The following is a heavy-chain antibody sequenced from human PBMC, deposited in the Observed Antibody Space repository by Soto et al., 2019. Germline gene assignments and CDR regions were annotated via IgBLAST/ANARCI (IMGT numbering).Heavy chain of an antibody. V-gene: IGHV4-59*01. J-gene: IGHJ5*02. D-gene: IGHD3-16*01. CDR2: MYYNGNI. Sequence: ETLSLSCDVSGGSISNYYWTWVRQSPEKGLEWIGYMYYNGNINYNPSLKSRVTISIDTSKNQFSLTLKSVTAADKAVYYCASGGNWFDPWGQGVLVTVSS. CDR1: GGSISNYY. CDR3: ASGGNWFDP.